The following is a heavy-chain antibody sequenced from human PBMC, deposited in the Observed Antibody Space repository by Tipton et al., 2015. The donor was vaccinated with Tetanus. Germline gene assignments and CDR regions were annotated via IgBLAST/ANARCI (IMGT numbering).Heavy chain of an antibody. CDR2: IKTHTAGGTT. Sequence: GSLRLSCAASGVTFSQVWMSWVRQAPGKGLEWVGRIKTHTAGGTTNYGAPGKGRFTISRDDSKNTLYLQMNSLTTEDTAVYYCTTTPQYVVYGNYYYHMDVWGKGTTVIVSS. V-gene: IGHV3-15*01. D-gene: IGHD5/OR15-5a*01. CDR3: TTTPQYVVYGNYYYHMDV. J-gene: IGHJ6*03. CDR1: GVTFSQVW.